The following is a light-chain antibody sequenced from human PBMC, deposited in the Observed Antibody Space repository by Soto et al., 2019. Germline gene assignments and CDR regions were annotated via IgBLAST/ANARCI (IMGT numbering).Light chain of an antibody. Sequence: DRVTITCRASQTISDYLHWYQQKPGKAPTLLIYGSSSLQTGVPPRFSGNGSGTEFTLTISSLQPEDFGTYYCQQTYDSLVSFGGGTKVDIK. J-gene: IGKJ4*01. V-gene: IGKV1-39*01. CDR2: GSS. CDR1: QTISDY. CDR3: QQTYDSLVS.